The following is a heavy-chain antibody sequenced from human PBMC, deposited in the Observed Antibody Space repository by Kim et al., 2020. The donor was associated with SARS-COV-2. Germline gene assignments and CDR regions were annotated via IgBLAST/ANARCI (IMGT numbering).Heavy chain of an antibody. J-gene: IGHJ4*02. CDR3: ARQIRRYSSGWEHYFDY. D-gene: IGHD6-19*01. V-gene: IGHV5-51*01. CDR1: GYSFTTYW. Sequence: GESLQISCKGSGYSFTTYWIGWVRQMPGKGLEWMGIIYPGDSHTRYSPSFQGQVTISADKSISTAYLQWSSLKASDTAMYYCARQIRRYSSGWEHYFDYWGQGTLVTVSS. CDR2: IYPGDSHT.